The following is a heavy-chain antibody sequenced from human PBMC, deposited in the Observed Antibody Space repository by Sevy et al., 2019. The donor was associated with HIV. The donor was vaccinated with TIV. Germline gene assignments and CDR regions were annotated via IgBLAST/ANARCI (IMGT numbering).Heavy chain of an antibody. CDR2: ISSSGSTT. D-gene: IGHD1-7*01. V-gene: IGHV3-48*02. Sequence: GGSLRLSCVVSGFTFSDYSMNWVRQAPGKGLEWVSYISSSGSTTFYADSVKGRFTISRDEASNSLHLQMNSLRDDDTAVYYCTRSRYNWYSKPEDYWGQGTLVTVSS. CDR1: GFTFSDYS. J-gene: IGHJ4*02. CDR3: TRSRYNWYSKPEDY.